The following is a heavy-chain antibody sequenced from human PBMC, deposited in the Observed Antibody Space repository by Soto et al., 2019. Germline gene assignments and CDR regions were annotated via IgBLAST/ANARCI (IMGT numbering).Heavy chain of an antibody. V-gene: IGHV4-34*01. Sequence: SQTLSLTCAVYGGSFSGFYWSWIRQPPGKGLEWIGEINHSGSTNYNPSLKSRVTISVDTSKNQFSLKLSSVTAADTAVYYCARGRYCSSTSCYIVYYYGMDVWGQGTTVTVSS. CDR2: INHSGST. J-gene: IGHJ6*02. CDR3: ARGRYCSSTSCYIVYYYGMDV. D-gene: IGHD2-2*02. CDR1: GGSFSGFY.